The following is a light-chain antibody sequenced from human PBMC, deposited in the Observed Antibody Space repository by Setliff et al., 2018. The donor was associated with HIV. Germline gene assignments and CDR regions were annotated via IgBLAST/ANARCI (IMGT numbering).Light chain of an antibody. CDR3: QVWDYSGHPYV. J-gene: IGLJ1*01. V-gene: IGLV3-21*02. Sequence: SYELTQPHSVSVATAQTGPRITCGGNNVGSKSVHWYQQKPGQAPVLVVYDDSDRPSGIHERFSGSNSGNTATLTISRVEAVDEADYYCQVWDYSGHPYVFGTWTKVTV. CDR1: NVGSKS. CDR2: DDS.